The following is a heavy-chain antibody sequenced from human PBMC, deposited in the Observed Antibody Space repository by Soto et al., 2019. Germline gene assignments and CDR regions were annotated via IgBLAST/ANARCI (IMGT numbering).Heavy chain of an antibody. CDR3: ANTRGVDTAMGY. D-gene: IGHD5-18*01. V-gene: IGHV3-30*18. CDR2: ISYDGSNK. CDR1: GFTFSSYG. Sequence: PGGSLRLSCAASGFTFSSYGMHWVRQAPGKGLEWVAVISYDGSNKYYADSVKGRFTISRDNSKNTLYLQMNSLRAEDTAVYYCANTRGVDTAMGYWGQGTLVTVSS. J-gene: IGHJ4*02.